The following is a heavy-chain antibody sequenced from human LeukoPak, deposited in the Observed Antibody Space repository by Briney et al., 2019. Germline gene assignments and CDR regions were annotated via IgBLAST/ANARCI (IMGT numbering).Heavy chain of an antibody. V-gene: IGHV4-61*01. CDR1: GGSVSSGSYY. CDR2: IYYSGST. D-gene: IGHD5-24*01. Sequence: PETLSLTCTVSGGSVSSGSYYWSWIRQPPGKGLEWIGYIYYSGSTNYNPSLKSRVTISVDTSKNQFSLKLSSVTAADTAVYYCARTRDGYSTYFDYWGQGTLVTVSS. CDR3: ARTRDGYSTYFDY. J-gene: IGHJ4*02.